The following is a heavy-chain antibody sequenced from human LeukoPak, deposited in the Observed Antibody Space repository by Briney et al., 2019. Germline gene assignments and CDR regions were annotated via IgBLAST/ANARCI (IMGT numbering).Heavy chain of an antibody. Sequence: SETLSLTCTVSGGSISSSSYYWGWIRQPPGKGLEWIGSIYYSGSTYYNPSLKSRVTISVDTSKNQFSLKLSSVTAADTAVYYCARAGSEVGSFDYWGQGTLVTVSS. J-gene: IGHJ4*02. CDR3: ARAGSEVGSFDY. V-gene: IGHV4-39*07. CDR1: GGSISSSSYY. CDR2: IYYSGST. D-gene: IGHD1-26*01.